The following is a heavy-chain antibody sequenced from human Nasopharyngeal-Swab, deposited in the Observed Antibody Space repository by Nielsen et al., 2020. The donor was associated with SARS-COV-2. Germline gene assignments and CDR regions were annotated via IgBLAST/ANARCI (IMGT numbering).Heavy chain of an antibody. J-gene: IGHJ5*02. Sequence: SVKVSCKAPGYTFTSYGISWVRQAPGQGLEWMGWISAYNGNTNYAQKLQGRVTMTTDTSTSTAYMELRSLRSDDTAVYYCARDTHLGYCSSTSCYGGWFDPWGQGTLVTVSS. CDR1: GYTFTSYG. CDR3: ARDTHLGYCSSTSCYGGWFDP. D-gene: IGHD2-2*01. V-gene: IGHV1-18*01. CDR2: ISAYNGNT.